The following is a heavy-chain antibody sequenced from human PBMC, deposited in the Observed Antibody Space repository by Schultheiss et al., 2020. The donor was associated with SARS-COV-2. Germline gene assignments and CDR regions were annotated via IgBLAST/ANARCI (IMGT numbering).Heavy chain of an antibody. V-gene: IGHV3-33*08. Sequence: GGSLRLSCAASGFTFSNYAMSWVRQAPGKGLEWVAVIWYDGSNEDYADSVKGRFTISRDNSKNTLYLQMNSLRAEDTAVYYCARGYPDYWGQGTLVTVSS. CDR3: ARGYPDY. J-gene: IGHJ4*02. CDR2: IWYDGSNE. CDR1: GFTFSNYA. D-gene: IGHD1-1*01.